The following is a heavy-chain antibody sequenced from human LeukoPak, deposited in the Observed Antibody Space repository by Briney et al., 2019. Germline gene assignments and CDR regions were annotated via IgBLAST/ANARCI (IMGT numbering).Heavy chain of an antibody. V-gene: IGHV5-51*01. Sequence: RGESLKISCKGSGYSFTSYWIGWVRQMHGKGLEWMGIIYPGDSDTRYSPSFQGQVTISAYKSISTAYLQWSSQTAPHTAMYYCARHFEALVRAAPRGWFDPWGQGTLVTVSS. CDR1: GYSFTSYW. CDR3: ARHFEALVRAAPRGWFDP. D-gene: IGHD1-26*01. J-gene: IGHJ5*02. CDR2: IYPGDSDT.